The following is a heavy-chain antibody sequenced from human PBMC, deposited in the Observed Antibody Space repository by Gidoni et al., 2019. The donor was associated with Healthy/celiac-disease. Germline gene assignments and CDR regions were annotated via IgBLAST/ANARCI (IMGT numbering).Heavy chain of an antibody. V-gene: IGHV4-30-2*01. Sequence: QLQLQESGSGLVKPSQTLSLTFAASGGSISSGGYSWSWFRQPPGNGLEWIGYIDHSGSTYYNPSLKSRVTISVDRSKNQFSLKLSSVTAADTAVYYCARQGYCSSTSCYTGSFDYWGQGTLVTVSS. D-gene: IGHD2-2*02. CDR3: ARQGYCSSTSCYTGSFDY. CDR1: GGSISSGGYS. J-gene: IGHJ4*02. CDR2: IDHSGST.